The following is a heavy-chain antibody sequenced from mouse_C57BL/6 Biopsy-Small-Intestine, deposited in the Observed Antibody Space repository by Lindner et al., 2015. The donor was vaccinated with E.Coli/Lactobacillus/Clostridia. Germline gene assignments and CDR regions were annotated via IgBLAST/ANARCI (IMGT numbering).Heavy chain of an antibody. J-gene: IGHJ4*01. CDR1: GFTFSDYG. Sequence: QLQESGGGLVKPGGSLKFSCAASGFTFSDYGMHWVRQAPEKGLEWVAYISSGSSTIYYADTVKGRFTISRDNAKNTLFLQMTSLRSEDTAMYYCARPGRYAMDYWGQGTSVTVSS. CDR3: ARPGRYAMDY. CDR2: ISSGSSTI. V-gene: IGHV5-17*01.